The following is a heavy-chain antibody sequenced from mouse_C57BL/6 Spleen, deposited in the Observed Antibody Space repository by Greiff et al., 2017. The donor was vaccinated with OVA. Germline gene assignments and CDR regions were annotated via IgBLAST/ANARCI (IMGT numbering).Heavy chain of an antibody. D-gene: IGHD3-2*02. CDR2: IYPGDGDT. CDR3: ARLSSGYFWFAY. CDR1: GYAFSSSW. J-gene: IGHJ3*01. V-gene: IGHV1-82*01. Sequence: VQLQESGPELVKPGASVKISCKASGYAFSSSWMNWVKQRPGKGLEWIGRIYPGDGDTNYNGKFKGKATLTADKSSSTAYMQLSSLTSEDSAVYFCARLSSGYFWFAYWGQGTLVTVSA.